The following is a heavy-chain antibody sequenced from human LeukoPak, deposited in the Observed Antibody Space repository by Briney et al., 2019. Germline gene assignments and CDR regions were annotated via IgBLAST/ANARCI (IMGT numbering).Heavy chain of an antibody. CDR3: ARAAAGTTWDGFDY. CDR1: VYTFSSYG. J-gene: IGHJ4*02. Sequence: ASEEVSRTGSVYTFSSYGISWVRQPPAQGLERVGWGSAYNGNTNYAHKLQSRVTMITETSTSTPYTEMRSPRSDDTAVYYCARAAAGTTWDGFDYWGQGTLVTVSS. D-gene: IGHD6-13*01. V-gene: IGHV1-18*01. CDR2: GSAYNGNT.